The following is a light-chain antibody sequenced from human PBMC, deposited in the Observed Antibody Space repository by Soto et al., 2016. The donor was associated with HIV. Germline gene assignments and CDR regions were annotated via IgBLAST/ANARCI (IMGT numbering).Light chain of an antibody. J-gene: IGKJ2*01. CDR3: QQSYSTRMYT. CDR2: ATY. CDR1: QAINSR. V-gene: IGKV1-12*01. Sequence: DIQMTQSPSSVSASVGDRVTITCRASQAINSRLAWYQQNPGKAPEVLITATYTLQDGVPSRFSGSASGGTGTDFTLTIDSLQPEDFATYYCQQSYSTRMYTFGQGTKLEI.